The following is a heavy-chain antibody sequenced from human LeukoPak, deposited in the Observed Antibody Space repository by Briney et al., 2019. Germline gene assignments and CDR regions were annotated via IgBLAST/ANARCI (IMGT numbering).Heavy chain of an antibody. V-gene: IGHV3-23*01. CDR3: AKDLRPYGDYVPRYYYYGMDV. J-gene: IGHJ6*02. Sequence: GGSLRLSCAASGFTFSSYAMSWVRQAPGKGLEWVSAISGSGGSTYYADSVKGRFTIPRDNSKNTLYLQMNSLRAEDTAVYYCAKDLRPYGDYVPRYYYYGMDVWGQGTTVTVSS. CDR1: GFTFSSYA. D-gene: IGHD4-17*01. CDR2: ISGSGGST.